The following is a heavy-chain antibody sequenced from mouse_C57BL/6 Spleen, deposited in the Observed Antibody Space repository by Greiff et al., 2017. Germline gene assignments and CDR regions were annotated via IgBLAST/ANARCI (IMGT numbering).Heavy chain of an antibody. CDR1: GYSITSGYY. CDR2: ISYDGNN. J-gene: IGHJ2*01. CDR3: ARDLMPTHNYFDY. V-gene: IGHV3-6*01. D-gene: IGHD6-5*01. Sequence: EVQLVESGPGLVKPSQSLSLTCSVTGYSITSGYYWNWIRQFPGNKLEWMGYISYDGNNNYNPSLKNRISITRDTSKNPFFLKLNSVTTEDTATYYCARDLMPTHNYFDYWGQGTTLTVSS.